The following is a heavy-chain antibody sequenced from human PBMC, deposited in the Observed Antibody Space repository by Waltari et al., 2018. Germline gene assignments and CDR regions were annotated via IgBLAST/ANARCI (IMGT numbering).Heavy chain of an antibody. CDR3: ARDSVCGGDCYSFDY. D-gene: IGHD2-21*02. CDR2: ISYDGSKK. V-gene: IGHV3-30*01. J-gene: IGHJ4*02. Sequence: QVQLVESGGGVVQPGRSLRLSCAASGFTFSSYAMHWFRQAPGKGLEWVAVISYDGSKKYYADAVKGRFTISRDNSKNTLYLQMNSLRAEDTAVYYCARDSVCGGDCYSFDYWGQGTLVTVSS. CDR1: GFTFSSYA.